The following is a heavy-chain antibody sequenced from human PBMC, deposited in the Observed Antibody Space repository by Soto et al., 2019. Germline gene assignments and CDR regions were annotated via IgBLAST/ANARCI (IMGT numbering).Heavy chain of an antibody. D-gene: IGHD2-21*02. CDR2: ISYDGSNK. V-gene: IGHV3-30*18. Sequence: GGSLRLSCAASGFTFSSYGMHWVRQAPGKGREWVAVISYDGSNKYYADSVKGRFTISRDNSKNTLYLQMNSLRAEDTAVYYCAKVLGIVVVTASPDYWGQGTLVTVSS. J-gene: IGHJ4*02. CDR3: AKVLGIVVVTASPDY. CDR1: GFTFSSYG.